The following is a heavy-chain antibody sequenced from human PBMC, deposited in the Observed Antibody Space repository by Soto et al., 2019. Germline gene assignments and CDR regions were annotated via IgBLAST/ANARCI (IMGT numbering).Heavy chain of an antibody. J-gene: IGHJ4*02. CDR1: GGSISSYY. CDR2: IYYSGST. V-gene: IGHV4-59*01. CDR3: ASSPYDFWSGVTYYFDY. Sequence: SETLSLTCTVSGGSISSYYWSWIRQPPGKGLEWIGYIYYSGSTNYNPSLKSRVTISVDTSKNQFSLKLSSVTAADTAVYYCASSPYDFWSGVTYYFDYWGQGTLVTVSS. D-gene: IGHD3-3*01.